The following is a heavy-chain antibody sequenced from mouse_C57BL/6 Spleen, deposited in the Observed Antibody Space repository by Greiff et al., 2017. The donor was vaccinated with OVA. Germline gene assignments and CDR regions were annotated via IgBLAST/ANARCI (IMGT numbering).Heavy chain of an antibody. CDR3: ARKNPHYYAMDY. J-gene: IGHJ4*01. CDR1: GFSLTSYG. CDR2: IWSGGST. Sequence: VQVVESGPGLVQPSQSLSITCTVSGFSLTSYGVHWVRQSPGKGLEWLGVIWSGGSTDYNAAFISRLSISKDNSKSQVFFKMNSLQADDTAIYYCARKNPHYYAMDYWGQGTSVTVSS. V-gene: IGHV2-2*01.